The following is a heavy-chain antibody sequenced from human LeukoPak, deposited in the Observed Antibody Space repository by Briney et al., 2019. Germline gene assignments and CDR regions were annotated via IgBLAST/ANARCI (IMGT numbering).Heavy chain of an antibody. Sequence: PGGSLRLSCAASGFTFSSYAMSWVRQAPGKGLEWVSAISGSGGSTYYADSVKGRFTISRDDSKNTLYLQINSLRAEDTAVYYCAKGGPLQWLRFDYWGQGTLVTVSS. V-gene: IGHV3-23*01. J-gene: IGHJ4*02. CDR3: AKGGPLQWLRFDY. D-gene: IGHD5-12*01. CDR2: ISGSGGST. CDR1: GFTFSSYA.